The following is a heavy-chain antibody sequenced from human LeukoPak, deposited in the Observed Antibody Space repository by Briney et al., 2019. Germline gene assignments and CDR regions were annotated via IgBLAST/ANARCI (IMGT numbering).Heavy chain of an antibody. CDR1: GFTFSSYA. CDR2: INDNGGRT. Sequence: GGSLRLSCSASGFTFSSYAMHWVRQAPGKGVEYVSGINDNGGRTHYGDSLKGRFTISRDNSKNTLYLKMSTLRAEDTAVYYCVKDLSGRYAFDYWGQGTLVTVSS. V-gene: IGHV3-64D*09. D-gene: IGHD1-26*01. CDR3: VKDLSGRYAFDY. J-gene: IGHJ4*02.